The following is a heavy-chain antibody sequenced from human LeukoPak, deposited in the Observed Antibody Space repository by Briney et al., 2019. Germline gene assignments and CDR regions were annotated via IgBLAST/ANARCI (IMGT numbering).Heavy chain of an antibody. Sequence: GGSLRLSCAASEFTFSDTWMSWVRQAPGKGLEWVSAISGSGGSTYYADSVKGRFTISRDNSKNTLYLQMNSLRAEDTAVYYCAKDRRGSYYDNWFDPWGQGTLVTVSS. CDR1: EFTFSDTW. J-gene: IGHJ5*02. V-gene: IGHV3-23*01. CDR3: AKDRRGSYYDNWFDP. CDR2: ISGSGGST. D-gene: IGHD1-26*01.